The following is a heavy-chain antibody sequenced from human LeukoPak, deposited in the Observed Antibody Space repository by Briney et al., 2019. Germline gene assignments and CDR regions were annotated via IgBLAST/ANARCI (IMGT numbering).Heavy chain of an antibody. V-gene: IGHV3-7*01. J-gene: IGHJ4*02. D-gene: IGHD5-18*01. CDR2: IKQDGSEK. Sequence: PGGSLRLSCAASGFTFSSYWMSWVRQPPGKGLEWVANIKQDGSEKYYVDSVKGRFTISRDNANNSLYLQMNSLRAEDTAVYYCARDKDTAMVTVDYWGQGTLVTVSS. CDR3: ARDKDTAMVTVDY. CDR1: GFTFSSYW.